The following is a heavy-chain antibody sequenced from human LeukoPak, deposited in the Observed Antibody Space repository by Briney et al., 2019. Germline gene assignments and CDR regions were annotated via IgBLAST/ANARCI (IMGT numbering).Heavy chain of an antibody. J-gene: IGHJ4*02. Sequence: GGSLRLSCVASGFTFSRHYMSWVRQAPGKGLEWVANIKQDSSAKAYVDSVKGRFTVSRDNAKNSMSLQMNSLRAEDTAIYYCVRWSYDNSAYYYDHWGQGTLVTVSS. D-gene: IGHD3-22*01. CDR2: IKQDSSAK. V-gene: IGHV3-7*03. CDR3: VRWSYDNSAYYYDH. CDR1: GFTFSRHY.